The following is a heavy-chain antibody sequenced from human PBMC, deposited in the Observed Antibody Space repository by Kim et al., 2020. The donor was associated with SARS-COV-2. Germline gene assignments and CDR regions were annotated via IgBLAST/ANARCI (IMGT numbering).Heavy chain of an antibody. CDR2: IYHIGST. CDR1: GGSISSSNW. CDR3: ARRDCGGDCYVIFDY. J-gene: IGHJ4*02. V-gene: IGHV4-4*02. D-gene: IGHD2-21*02. Sequence: SETLSLTCAVSGGSISSSNWWSWVRQPPGKGLEWIGEIYHIGSTNYNPSLKSRVTISVDKSKNQFSLKLSSVTAADTAVYYCARRDCGGDCYVIFDYWGQGTLVTVSS.